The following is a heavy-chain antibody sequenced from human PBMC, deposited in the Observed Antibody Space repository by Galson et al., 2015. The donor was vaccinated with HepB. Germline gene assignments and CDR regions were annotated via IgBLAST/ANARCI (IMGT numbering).Heavy chain of an antibody. CDR2: IYGGGST. Sequence: SLRLSCAASGFTVSSNYMSWVRQAPGKGLEWVSVIYGGGSTYYADSVTGRFTISRDNSKNTRYLQMNSLRAEDTAVYYGARDGYSSSWYVRYFDLWGRGTLVTVSS. CDR3: ARDGYSSSWYVRYFDL. CDR1: GFTVSSNY. V-gene: IGHV3-66*01. J-gene: IGHJ2*01. D-gene: IGHD6-13*01.